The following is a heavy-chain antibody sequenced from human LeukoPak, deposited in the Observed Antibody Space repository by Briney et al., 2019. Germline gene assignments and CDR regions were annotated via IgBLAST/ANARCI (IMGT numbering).Heavy chain of an antibody. CDR2: IAFSGSVT. Sequence: GGSLRLSCAASGFTFSTYSMTWVRQAPGKGLEWVSVIAFSGSVTFYADSVKGRFTISRDNSKNTLDLQMNSLRVEDTAVYYCAREGDRRTVVADFFDYWGQGTLVAVSS. D-gene: IGHD6-19*01. CDR1: GFTFSTYS. CDR3: AREGDRRTVVADFFDY. V-gene: IGHV3-23*01. J-gene: IGHJ4*02.